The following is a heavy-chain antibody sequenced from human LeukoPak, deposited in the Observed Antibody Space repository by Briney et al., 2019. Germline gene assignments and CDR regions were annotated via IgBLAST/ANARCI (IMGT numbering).Heavy chain of an antibody. Sequence: ASVKVSCKASGGTFSSYAISWVRQAPGQGLEWMGGIIPIFGTANYAQKFQGRVTITTDESTSTAYMELSSLRSEDTAVYYCATPKDCSGGSCPFDYWGQGTLVTVSS. CDR1: GGTFSSYA. V-gene: IGHV1-69*05. CDR2: IIPIFGTA. J-gene: IGHJ4*02. CDR3: ATPKDCSGGSCPFDY. D-gene: IGHD2-15*01.